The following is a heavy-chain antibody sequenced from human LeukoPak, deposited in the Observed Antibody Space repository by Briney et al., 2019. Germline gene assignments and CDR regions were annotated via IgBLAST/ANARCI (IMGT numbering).Heavy chain of an antibody. V-gene: IGHV3-72*01. Sequence: PGGSLRLSCAASGFTFSDHYMDWVRQAPGKGLEWVGRIRNKDNKYTTEYAASVKGRFTISRDDSKNSLYLQMSSLKTEDTAVYYCASDMGARDKAPAWGQGTLVTVSS. CDR3: ASDMGARDKAPA. CDR1: GFTFSDHY. CDR2: IRNKDNKYTT. J-gene: IGHJ5*02. D-gene: IGHD3-16*01.